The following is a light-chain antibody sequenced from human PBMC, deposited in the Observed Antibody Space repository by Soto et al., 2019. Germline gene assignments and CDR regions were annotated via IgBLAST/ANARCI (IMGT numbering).Light chain of an antibody. V-gene: IGKV3-20*01. CDR2: GVS. CDR1: QSVRSSF. Sequence: DIVLTQSPGTLSLSPGEGATLSCRASQSVRSSFLAWYQQKPGQAPRLLIYGVSSRATGIPDRFSGSGSGTDFTLTISRLEPEDFAVYYCQQFGSSPPVTFCQGTRVEIK. J-gene: IGKJ5*01. CDR3: QQFGSSPPVT.